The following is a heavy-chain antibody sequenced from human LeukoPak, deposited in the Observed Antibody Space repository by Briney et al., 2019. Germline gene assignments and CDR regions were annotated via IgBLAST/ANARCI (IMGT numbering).Heavy chain of an antibody. Sequence: PSETLSLTCTVSGGSISSGGYYWSWIRQHPGKGLEWIGYIYYSGSTYYNPSLKSRVTISVDTSKNQFSLKLSSVTAADTAVYCCAREDPGLLTSGGYYFDYWGQGTLVTVSS. CDR2: IYYSGST. CDR3: AREDPGLLTSGGYYFDY. D-gene: IGHD2-15*01. V-gene: IGHV4-31*03. CDR1: GGSISSGGYY. J-gene: IGHJ4*02.